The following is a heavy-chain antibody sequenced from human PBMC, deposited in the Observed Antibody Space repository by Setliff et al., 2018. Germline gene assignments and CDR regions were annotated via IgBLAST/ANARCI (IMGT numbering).Heavy chain of an antibody. Sequence: PGGSLRLSCTASGLSYTNDWVSWVRQAPGKGLEWLASINPHGGEKYYADSVKGRFTISRDNAKNSLSLQMNNLRTEDTAVYYCFGAGTCSYWGQGTLVTVSS. J-gene: IGHJ4*02. D-gene: IGHD3-10*01. CDR3: FGAGTCSY. CDR2: INPHGGEK. CDR1: GLSYTNDW. V-gene: IGHV3-7*01.